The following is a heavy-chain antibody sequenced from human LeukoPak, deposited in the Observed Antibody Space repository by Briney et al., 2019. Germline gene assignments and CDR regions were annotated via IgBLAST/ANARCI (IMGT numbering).Heavy chain of an antibody. CDR3: ARLVRYYDFWSGYKYYYYMDV. Sequence: PGGSLRLSCAASGFTFSSYSMGWVRQAPGKGLEWVSSISSSSSYIYYADSVKGRFTISRDNAKNSLYLQMNSLRAEDTAVYYCARLVRYYDFWSGYKYYYYMDVWGKGTTVTVSS. J-gene: IGHJ6*03. CDR2: ISSSSSYI. CDR1: GFTFSSYS. V-gene: IGHV3-21*01. D-gene: IGHD3-3*01.